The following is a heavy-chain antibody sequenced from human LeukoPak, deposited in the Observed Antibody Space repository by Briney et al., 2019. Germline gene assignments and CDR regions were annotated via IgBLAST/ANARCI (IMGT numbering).Heavy chain of an antibody. CDR2: IIPRFGTA. D-gene: IGHD6-19*01. J-gene: IGHJ4*02. Sequence: SVKVSCKASGGTFSSNGVSWVRLAPGQGLQWMGRIIPRFGTANYAQKFQGRVTITTDESTTTVYMELSSLRSEDTAVYFCARGWAPSSGFDYWGQGTLVTVSS. CDR3: ARGWAPSSGFDY. V-gene: IGHV1-69*05. CDR1: GGTFSSNG.